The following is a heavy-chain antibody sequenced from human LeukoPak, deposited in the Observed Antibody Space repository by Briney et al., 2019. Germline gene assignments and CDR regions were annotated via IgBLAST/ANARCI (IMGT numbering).Heavy chain of an antibody. V-gene: IGHV4-39*01. CDR3: ARQSSSSRPNFDY. CDR1: GASVSSDTYC. Sequence: SETLSLTCTVSGASVSSDTYCWGWIRQPPGKGLESLATVYSTGSTYYNPSLQSRLSISVDTSRNQISLRLSSVTAADTAMYYCARQSSSSRPNFDYWGQGILVTTSS. D-gene: IGHD6-6*01. J-gene: IGHJ4*02. CDR2: VYSTGST.